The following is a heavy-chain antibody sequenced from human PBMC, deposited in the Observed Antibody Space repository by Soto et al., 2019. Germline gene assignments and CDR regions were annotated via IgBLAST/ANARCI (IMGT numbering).Heavy chain of an antibody. Sequence: QVQLVESGGGLVKPGGSLRLSCAVSGFTFSDYYMSWIRQAPGKGLEWVSYISSSGSTIYYEGSVQGRFTISRDNAKNSLYLQRNSLRAADPAVYYCARVGARGYEYIWGRPRGLDFWGQGTLVTVSS. CDR2: ISSSGSTI. D-gene: IGHD3-16*01. CDR3: ARVGARGYEYIWGRPRGLDF. J-gene: IGHJ4*02. CDR1: GFTFSDYY. V-gene: IGHV3-11*01.